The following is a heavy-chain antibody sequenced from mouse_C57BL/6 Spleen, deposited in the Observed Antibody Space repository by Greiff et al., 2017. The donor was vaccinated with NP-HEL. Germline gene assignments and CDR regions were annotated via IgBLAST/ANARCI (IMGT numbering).Heavy chain of an antibody. CDR2: INPSSGYT. CDR1: GYTFTSYT. D-gene: IGHD2-2*01. CDR3: AREDYGYDWFAY. V-gene: IGHV1-4*01. Sequence: QVQLQQSGAELARPGASVKMSCKASGYTFTSYTIHWVKQRPGQGLEWIGYINPSSGYTKYNQKFKDKATLTADKSSSTAYMQLSSLTSEDSAVYYCAREDYGYDWFAYWGQGTLVTVSA. J-gene: IGHJ3*01.